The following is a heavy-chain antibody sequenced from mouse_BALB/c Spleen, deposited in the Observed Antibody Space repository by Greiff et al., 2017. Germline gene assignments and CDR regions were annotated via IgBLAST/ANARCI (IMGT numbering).Heavy chain of an antibody. CDR2: IWSDGST. CDR3: ARHRGLLRYYAMDY. J-gene: IGHJ4*01. CDR1: GFSLTSYG. D-gene: IGHD2-12*01. V-gene: IGHV2-6-2*01. Sequence: QVQLKESGPDLVAPSQSLSITCTVSGFSLTSYGVHWVRQPPGKGLEWLVVIWSDGSTTYNSALKSRLSISKDNSKSQVFLKMNSLQTDDTAMYYCARHRGLLRYYAMDYWGQGTSVTVAS.